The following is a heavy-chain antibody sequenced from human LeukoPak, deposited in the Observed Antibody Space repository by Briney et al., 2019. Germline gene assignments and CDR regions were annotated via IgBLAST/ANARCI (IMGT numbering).Heavy chain of an antibody. CDR3: TTDYSYYDSAY. D-gene: IGHD3-22*01. J-gene: IGHJ4*02. V-gene: IGHV3-23*01. CDR1: GFTFSSYA. CDR2: NSGTGRST. Sequence: PGGSLRLSCAASGFTFSSYAMSWVRQAPGTGLEWVSGNSGTGRSTYYADSVKGRFTISRDNSKNTLYLQMNSLKTEDTAVYYCTTDYSYYDSAYWGQGTLVTVSS.